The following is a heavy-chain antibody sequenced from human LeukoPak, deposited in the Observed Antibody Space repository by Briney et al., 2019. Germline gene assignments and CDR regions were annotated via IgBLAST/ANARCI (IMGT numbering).Heavy chain of an antibody. Sequence: GGSLRLSCAASGFTFSSYAMSWVRQAPGKGLEWVSAISGSGGSTYYADSVKGRFTISRDNSKNTLYLQMSSLRAEDTAVYYCAKDLGVIAAAGSLFQHWGQGTLVTVSS. D-gene: IGHD6-13*01. V-gene: IGHV3-23*01. CDR3: AKDLGVIAAAGSLFQH. CDR2: ISGSGGST. J-gene: IGHJ1*01. CDR1: GFTFSSYA.